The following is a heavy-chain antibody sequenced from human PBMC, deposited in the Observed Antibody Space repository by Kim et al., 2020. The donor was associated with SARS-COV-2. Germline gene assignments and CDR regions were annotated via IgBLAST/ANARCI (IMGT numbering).Heavy chain of an antibody. V-gene: IGHV5-51*01. CDR3: ARTYSSSSRPDAFDI. D-gene: IGHD6-6*01. Sequence: SFQGQVTISADKAISTAYLQWSSLKASDTAMYYCARTYSSSSRPDAFDIWGQGTMVTVSS. J-gene: IGHJ3*02.